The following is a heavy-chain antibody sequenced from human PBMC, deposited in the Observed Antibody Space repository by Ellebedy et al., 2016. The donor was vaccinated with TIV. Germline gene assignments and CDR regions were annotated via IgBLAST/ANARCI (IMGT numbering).Heavy chain of an antibody. Sequence: GESLKISXAAPGFTFSISGMTWVRQRPGKGLEWVATVSRGREAYYADPFKGRFFISRDNDLNSVFLQLNNLKVEDTAVYYCSRDGREWSRDCWGQGTLVTVSS. CDR1: GFTFSISG. CDR3: SRDGREWSRDC. D-gene: IGHD3-3*01. J-gene: IGHJ4*02. V-gene: IGHV3-21*06. CDR2: VSRGREA.